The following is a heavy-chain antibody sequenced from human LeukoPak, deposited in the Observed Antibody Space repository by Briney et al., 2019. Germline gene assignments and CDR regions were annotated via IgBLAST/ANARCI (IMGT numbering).Heavy chain of an antibody. J-gene: IGHJ4*02. Sequence: AGGSLRLSCAASGFTFSNAWMSWVRQAPGKGLEWVANIKQDGSEKYYVDSVKGRFTISRDDAKNSLYLQMSSLRAEDTATYYCARSLDYWGQGIQVTVSS. CDR3: ARSLDY. CDR2: IKQDGSEK. V-gene: IGHV3-7*01. CDR1: GFTFSNAW.